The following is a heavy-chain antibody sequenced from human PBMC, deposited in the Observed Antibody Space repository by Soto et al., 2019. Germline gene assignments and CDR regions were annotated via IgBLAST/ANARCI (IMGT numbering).Heavy chain of an antibody. V-gene: IGHV4-39*01. J-gene: IGHJ4*02. CDR1: GGSISSSSYY. D-gene: IGHD3-16*02. Sequence: QLQLQESGPGLVKPSETLSLTCTVSGGSISSSSYYWGWIRQPPGKGLEWIGSIYYSGSTYYNPSLKSRVTIAVDTSKNQFSLKLSSVTAADTAVYYCARHRGGGVIAILYYFAYWGQGTLVTVSS. CDR2: IYYSGST. CDR3: ARHRGGGVIAILYYFAY.